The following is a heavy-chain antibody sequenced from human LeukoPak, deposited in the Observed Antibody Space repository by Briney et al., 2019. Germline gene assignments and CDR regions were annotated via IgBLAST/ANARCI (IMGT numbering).Heavy chain of an antibody. CDR3: ARGNSSTTCPYFDF. D-gene: IGHD2-2*01. J-gene: IGHJ4*02. CDR1: GFIFSTYW. CDR2: IKQDGSEK. Sequence: GGSLRLSCAASGFIFSTYWMNWVRQAPGKGLEWVANIKQDGSEKYYVESVKGRFTISRDNAKNSLYLQMNSLRAEDTAVYYCARGNSSTTCPYFDFWGQGALVTVSS. V-gene: IGHV3-7*03.